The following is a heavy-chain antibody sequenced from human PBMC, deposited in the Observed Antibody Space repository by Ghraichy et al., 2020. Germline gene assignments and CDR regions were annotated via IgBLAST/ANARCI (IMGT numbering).Heavy chain of an antibody. CDR1: GFTFSSYA. D-gene: IGHD1-26*01. Sequence: GGSLRLSCAASGFTFSSYAMTWVRQTPGKGLEWVSSISATGTNTYYVDSVKGRFTVSRDNSQNTLYLQINSLRAEDTAVYYCSTTSKYYMWFFDYWGQGTLVTVSS. CDR3: STTSKYYMWFFDY. CDR2: ISATGTNT. V-gene: IGHV3-23*01. J-gene: IGHJ4*02.